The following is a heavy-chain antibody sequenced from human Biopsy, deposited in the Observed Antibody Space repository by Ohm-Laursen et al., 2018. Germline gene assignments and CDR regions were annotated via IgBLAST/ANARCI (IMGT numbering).Heavy chain of an antibody. CDR3: ARVAGGYAYYYGMDV. CDR1: GYSVTNDYY. V-gene: IGHV4-38-2*02. J-gene: IGHJ6*02. CDR2: IYYDGIT. D-gene: IGHD5-12*01. Sequence: SETLSLTCSVSGYSVTNDYYWGWIRQPPGEGLEWIGNIYYDGITYYNPSLKSRVAVSVDTSKNQFSLRLTSVTAADTAVYYCARVAGGYAYYYGMDVWGQGTTVIVSS.